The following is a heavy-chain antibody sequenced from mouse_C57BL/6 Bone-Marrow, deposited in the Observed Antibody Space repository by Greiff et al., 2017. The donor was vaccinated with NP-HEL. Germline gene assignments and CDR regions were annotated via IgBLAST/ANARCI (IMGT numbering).Heavy chain of an antibody. CDR1: GYTFTSYW. CDR2: IAPNSGGT. V-gene: IGHV1-72*01. Sequence: QVQLQQSGAELVKPGASVKLSCKASGYTFTSYWMHWVKQRPGRGLEWIGRIAPNSGGTKYNEKFKSKATLTVDKPSSTAYMQLSSLTSEDSAVYYCARPYFDYWGQGTTLTVSS. CDR3: ARPYFDY. J-gene: IGHJ2*01.